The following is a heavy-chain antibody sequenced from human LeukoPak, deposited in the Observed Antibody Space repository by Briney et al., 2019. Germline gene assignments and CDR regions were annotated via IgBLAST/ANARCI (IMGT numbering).Heavy chain of an antibody. V-gene: IGHV3-48*02. CDR2: ISSSSNTI. CDR1: GFTFSSYS. CDR3: ARDPCSSTSCYPDY. Sequence: GGSLRLSCAASGFTFSSYSMNWVRQAPGKGLEWVSYISSSSNTIYYADSVKGRFTISRDNAKNSLYLQMNSLRDEDTAVYYCARDPCSSTSCYPDYWGQGTLVTVSS. D-gene: IGHD2-2*01. J-gene: IGHJ4*02.